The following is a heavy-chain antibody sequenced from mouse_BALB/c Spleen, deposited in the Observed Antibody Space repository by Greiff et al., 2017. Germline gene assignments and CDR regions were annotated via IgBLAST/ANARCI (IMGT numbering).Heavy chain of an antibody. CDR3: ARPYGNYDYYAMDY. Sequence: QVQLQQSGPELVKPGASVKMSCKASGYTFTSYYIHWVKQRPGQGLEWIGWIYPGDGSTKYNEKFKGKTTLTADKSSSTAYMLLSSLTSEDSAIYFCARPYGNYDYYAMDYWGQGTSVTVSS. V-gene: IGHV1S56*01. J-gene: IGHJ4*01. CDR1: GYTFTSYY. CDR2: IYPGDGST. D-gene: IGHD2-1*01.